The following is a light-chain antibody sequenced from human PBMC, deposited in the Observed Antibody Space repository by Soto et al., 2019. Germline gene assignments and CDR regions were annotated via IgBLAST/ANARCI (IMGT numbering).Light chain of an antibody. CDR3: VSYTTFSSYV. CDR2: EVS. CDR1: SSDVGGYNY. J-gene: IGLJ1*01. Sequence: QSALTQPASVSGSPGQSITISCTGTSSDVGGYNYVSWYQQHPGKAPKLMIYEVSNRPSGVSNRFSGSKSGNTASLTISGLQAEDEAEYYCVSYTTFSSYVFGTGTKLTVL. V-gene: IGLV2-14*01.